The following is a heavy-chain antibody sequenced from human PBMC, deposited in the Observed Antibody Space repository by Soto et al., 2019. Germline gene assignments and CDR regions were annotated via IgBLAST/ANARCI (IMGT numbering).Heavy chain of an antibody. CDR1: GGSVSSRTYC. CDR2: IYNSVIT. CDR3: ARDIRPHYYGSGSRYGMDV. J-gene: IGHJ6*02. V-gene: IGHV4-61*01. D-gene: IGHD3-10*01. Sequence: SEILSLTCNVSGGSVSSRTYCWSWIRQPPGKGLEWIGYIYNSVITNYNPSLKSRVSISVDTSKNQFSLKLTSVTAADTAVYYCARDIRPHYYGSGSRYGMDVWGQGTTVTVSS.